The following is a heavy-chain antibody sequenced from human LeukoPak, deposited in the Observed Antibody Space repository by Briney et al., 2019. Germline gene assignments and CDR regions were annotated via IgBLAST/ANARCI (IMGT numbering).Heavy chain of an antibody. D-gene: IGHD1-26*01. V-gene: IGHV1-2*02. J-gene: IGHJ5*02. Sequence: ASVKVSCKASGYSFTGHFIHWLRQAPGQGLEYVGWINPNSGGTNYAQKFQGRVTMTRDTSISTAYMELSRLRSDDTAVYYCARDRDTVGATNWFDPWGQGTLVTVSS. CDR2: INPNSGGT. CDR3: ARDRDTVGATNWFDP. CDR1: GYSFTGHF.